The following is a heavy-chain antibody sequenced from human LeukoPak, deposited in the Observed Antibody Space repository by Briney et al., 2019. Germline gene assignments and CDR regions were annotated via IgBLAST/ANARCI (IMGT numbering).Heavy chain of an antibody. J-gene: IGHJ4*02. D-gene: IGHD7-27*01. CDR3: AREPGPGYFDY. V-gene: IGHV3-30*03. CDR1: GFTFSSYG. Sequence: GGSLRLSCATSGFTFSSYGFHWVRQAPGKGLEWVAVISNNGGYKHYTDSVKGRFTISRDDSKSTVYLQMNSLRAEDTAVYYCAREPGPGYFDYWGQGTLVTVSS. CDR2: ISNNGGYK.